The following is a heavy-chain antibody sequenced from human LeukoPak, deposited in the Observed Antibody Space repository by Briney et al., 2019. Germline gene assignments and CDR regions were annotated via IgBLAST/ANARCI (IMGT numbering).Heavy chain of an antibody. CDR3: ARVSTGFYYDSSGYVGY. D-gene: IGHD3-22*01. J-gene: IGHJ4*02. CDR2: ISAYNGNT. Sequence: EASVKVSCKASGYTFTNYGISWVRQAPGQGLEWMGWISAYNGNTNYAQKLQGRVTMTTDTSTSTAYMELRSLRSDDTAVYYCARVSTGFYYDSSGYVGYWGQGTLVTVSS. CDR1: GYTFTNYG. V-gene: IGHV1-18*01.